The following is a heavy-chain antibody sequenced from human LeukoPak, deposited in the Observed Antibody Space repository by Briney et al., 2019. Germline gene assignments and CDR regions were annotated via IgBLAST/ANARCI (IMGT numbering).Heavy chain of an antibody. D-gene: IGHD7-27*01. CDR2: IYAGGNK. CDR3: AREGSGWFDA. CDR1: GSDVSNSY. J-gene: IGHJ5*02. Sequence: GGSLRLSCAVSGSDVSNSYMNWVRQAPGKGLEWVSIIYAGGNKYYADSVKGRFTISRDNCMNTLYLQMNSLRVEDTALYYCAREGSGWFDAWGQGSLIIVP. V-gene: IGHV3-53*01.